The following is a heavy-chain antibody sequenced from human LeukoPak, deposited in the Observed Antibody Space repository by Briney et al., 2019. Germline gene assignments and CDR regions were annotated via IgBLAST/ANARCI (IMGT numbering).Heavy chain of an antibody. Sequence: GGSLRLSCAASGFTFSDHYMDWVRQAPGKGMEWVGRIRNKANSYTTEYAASVKGRFTISRDDSKNSLYLQMNSLKNEDTAVYYCVGGGVHDYWGQGTLVIVSS. CDR2: IRNKANSYTT. D-gene: IGHD1-26*01. V-gene: IGHV3-72*01. CDR1: GFTFSDHY. CDR3: VGGGVHDY. J-gene: IGHJ4*02.